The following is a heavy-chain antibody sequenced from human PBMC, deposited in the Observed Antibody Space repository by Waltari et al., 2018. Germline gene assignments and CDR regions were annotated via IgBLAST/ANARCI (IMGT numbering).Heavy chain of an antibody. D-gene: IGHD2-15*01. J-gene: IGHJ2*01. Sequence: QVQLVQSGAEVKKPGSSVKVSCKASGGTFSSYPISWVRQAPGHGLEWMGGIIPILGIANYAQKFQGRVTITADKSTSTAYMELSSLRSEDTAVYYCASVPPYCSGGSCSNWYFDLWGRGTLVTVSS. V-gene: IGHV1-69*10. CDR2: IIPILGIA. CDR3: ASVPPYCSGGSCSNWYFDL. CDR1: GGTFSSYP.